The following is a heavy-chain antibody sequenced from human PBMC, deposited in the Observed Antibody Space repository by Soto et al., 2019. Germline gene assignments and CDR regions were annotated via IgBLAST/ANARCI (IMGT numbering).Heavy chain of an antibody. CDR2: IRGSGDNT. J-gene: IGHJ4*02. CDR1: GFTFSSYS. V-gene: IGHV3-23*01. Sequence: GGSLRLSCAASGFTFSSYSLSWVRQAPGKGLDWVSAIRGSGDNTYYADSVKGRFTISRDNTKNTLYLQMNSLRAEDTAVYYCARVYSYNQPNFGYWGQGTLVTVSS. D-gene: IGHD1-1*01. CDR3: ARVYSYNQPNFGY.